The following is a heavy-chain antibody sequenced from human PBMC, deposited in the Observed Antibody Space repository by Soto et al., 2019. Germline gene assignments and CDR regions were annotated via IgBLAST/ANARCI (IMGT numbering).Heavy chain of an antibody. CDR2: IKQDGSEK. Sequence: GGSLRLSCAASGFTFSSYWMSWVRQAPGKGLEWVANIKQDGSEKYYVDSVKGRFTISRDNAKNSLYLQMNSLRAEDTAVYYCARGPPGGRGDWFDPWGQGTLVTVSS. J-gene: IGHJ5*02. CDR1: GFTFSSYW. CDR3: ARGPPGGRGDWFDP. V-gene: IGHV3-7*01. D-gene: IGHD3-10*01.